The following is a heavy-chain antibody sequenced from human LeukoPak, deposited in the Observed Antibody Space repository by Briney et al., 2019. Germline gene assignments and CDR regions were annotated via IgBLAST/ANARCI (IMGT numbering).Heavy chain of an antibody. Sequence: PGGSLRLSCAASGFTFSRYWMSWVRQAPGKGLEWVANIKQDGSEKYYADSVKGRFTISRDNSKSTLYLQMDSLRAEDTAVYYCAKVRVVFNWNYAYYFDSWGQGTVVTVSS. J-gene: IGHJ4*02. V-gene: IGHV3-7*01. CDR1: GFTFSRYW. CDR2: IKQDGSEK. CDR3: AKVRVVFNWNYAYYFDS. D-gene: IGHD1-7*01.